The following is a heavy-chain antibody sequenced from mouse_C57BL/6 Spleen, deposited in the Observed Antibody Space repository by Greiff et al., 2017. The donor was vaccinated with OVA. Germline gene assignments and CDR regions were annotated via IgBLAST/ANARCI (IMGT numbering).Heavy chain of an antibody. CDR1: GYTFTSYW. CDR3: ARSLTTVVATDFDY. Sequence: VQLQQPGAELVMPGASVKLSCKASGYTFTSYWMHWVKQRPGQGLEWIGEIDPSDSYTNYNQKFKGKSTLTVDKSSSTAYMQLSSLTSEDSAVYYCARSLTTVVATDFDYWGQGTTLTVPS. V-gene: IGHV1-69*01. J-gene: IGHJ2*01. D-gene: IGHD1-1*01. CDR2: IDPSDSYT.